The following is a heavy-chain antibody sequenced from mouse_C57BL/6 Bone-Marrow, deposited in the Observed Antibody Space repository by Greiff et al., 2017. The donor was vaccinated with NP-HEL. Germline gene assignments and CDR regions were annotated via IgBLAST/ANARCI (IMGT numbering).Heavy chain of an antibody. J-gene: IGHJ1*03. D-gene: IGHD2-1*01. V-gene: IGHV1-81*01. Sequence: QVQLQQSGAELARPGASVKLSCKASGYTFTSYGISWVKQRTGQGLEWIGEIYPRSGNTYYNEKFKGKATLTADKSSSTAYMELRSLTSEDSAVYFCARSGIYYGNYQYFDVWGTGTTVTVSS. CDR1: GYTFTSYG. CDR2: IYPRSGNT. CDR3: ARSGIYYGNYQYFDV.